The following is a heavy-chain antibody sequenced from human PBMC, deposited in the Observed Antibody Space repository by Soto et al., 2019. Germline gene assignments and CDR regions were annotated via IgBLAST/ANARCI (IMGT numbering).Heavy chain of an antibody. CDR2: TGISGRTT. D-gene: IGHD1-20*01. J-gene: IGHJ4*02. CDR3: ATVHNSSRSFDY. Sequence: GGSLRLSCAASGFTITSSAMSWVRQAPGKGLEWVSTTGISGRTTYYADSVKGRFTVSRDDSKNTLDLQMSSLRAEDTAVYYCATVHNSSRSFDYWGQGTPVTVSS. V-gene: IGHV3-23*01. CDR1: GFTITSSA.